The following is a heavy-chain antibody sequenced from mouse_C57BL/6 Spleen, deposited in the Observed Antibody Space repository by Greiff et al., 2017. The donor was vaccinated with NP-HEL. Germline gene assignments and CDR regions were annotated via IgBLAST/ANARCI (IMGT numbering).Heavy chain of an antibody. CDR1: GYTFTSYW. D-gene: IGHD2-4*01. Sequence: QVQLQQPGAELVRPGSSVKLSCKASGYTFTSYWMHWVKQRPIHGLEWIGNIDPSDSETHYNQKFKDKATLTVDKSSSTAYMQRSSLTSEDSAVYYCARSYDYDPFAYWGQGTLVTVSA. J-gene: IGHJ3*01. V-gene: IGHV1-52*01. CDR3: ARSYDYDPFAY. CDR2: IDPSDSET.